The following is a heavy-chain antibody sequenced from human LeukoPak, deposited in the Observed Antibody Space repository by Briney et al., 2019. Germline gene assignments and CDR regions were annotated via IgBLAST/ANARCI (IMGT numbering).Heavy chain of an antibody. J-gene: IGHJ5*02. D-gene: IGHD3-3*01. V-gene: IGHV4-39*01. Sequence: SETQSLTCTVSGGSISISSYYWGWIRQPPGKGLEWIVSIYYSGSTYYNPSLNSRVPISVDTSKTQFSLKLSSVTAADTAVYYCARHSGDFGSGYSTNWFDPWGQGTLVIVSS. CDR2: IYYSGST. CDR1: GGSISISSYY. CDR3: ARHSGDFGSGYSTNWFDP.